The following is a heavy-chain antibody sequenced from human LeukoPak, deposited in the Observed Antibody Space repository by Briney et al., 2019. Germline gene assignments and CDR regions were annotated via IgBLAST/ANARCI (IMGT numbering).Heavy chain of an antibody. J-gene: IGHJ4*02. V-gene: IGHV3-7*01. CDR2: IKQDGSEK. D-gene: IGHD2-21*02. CDR3: ARDDPGGVVVTAMLHY. Sequence: PGGSLRLSCAASGFTFSSYWMSWVRQAPGKGLEWVANIKQDGSEKYYVDSVKGRFTISRDNAKKSLYLQMNNLRAEDTALYYRARDDPGGVVVTAMLHYWGQGTLVTVSS. CDR1: GFTFSSYW.